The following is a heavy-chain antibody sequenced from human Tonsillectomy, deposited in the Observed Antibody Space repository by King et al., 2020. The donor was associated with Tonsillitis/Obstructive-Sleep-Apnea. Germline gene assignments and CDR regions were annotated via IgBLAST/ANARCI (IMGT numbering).Heavy chain of an antibody. Sequence: VQLVESGGGLVQPGGSLKLSCAASGFTFSDSAIHWVRQASGKGPEWVGRIRDKANTYATAYAASVKGRFTISRDDSKNTAYLQMNSLKTEDTAVYYCTSLLYYYGSAYQNLDYWGQGTLVTVSS. J-gene: IGHJ4*02. CDR1: GFTFSDSA. V-gene: IGHV3-73*01. CDR3: TSLLYYYGSAYQNLDY. CDR2: IRDKANTYAT. D-gene: IGHD3-22*01.